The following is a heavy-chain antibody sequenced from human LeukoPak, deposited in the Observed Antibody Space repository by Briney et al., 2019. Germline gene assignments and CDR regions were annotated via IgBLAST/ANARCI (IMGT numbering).Heavy chain of an antibody. CDR3: ATKAGSGGGYFDY. CDR2: IFPSHST. Sequence: GGSLGLSCAASGLTVSTDYMSWVRQAPGKGLEWVSVIFPSHSTYYADSVKGRFTISRDNSKNAVYLQMNSLRPEDTAVYYCATKAGSGGGYFDYWGQGTLVTVSS. D-gene: IGHD3-10*01. V-gene: IGHV3-53*05. CDR1: GLTVSTDY. J-gene: IGHJ4*02.